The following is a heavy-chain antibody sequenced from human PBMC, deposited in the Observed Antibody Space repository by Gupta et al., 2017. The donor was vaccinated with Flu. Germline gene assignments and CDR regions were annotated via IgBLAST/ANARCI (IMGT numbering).Heavy chain of an antibody. CDR2: ISSSSSYI. CDR3: ARDLTGTTVSAGFDP. Sequence: EVQLVESGGGLVKPGGSLRLSCAASGFTFSSYSMNWVRQAPGKGLEWVSSISSSSSYIYYADSVKGRFTISRDNAKNSLYLQMNSLRAEDTAVYYCARDLTGTTVSAGFDPWGQGTLVTVSS. CDR1: GFTFSSYS. J-gene: IGHJ5*02. D-gene: IGHD1-7*01. V-gene: IGHV3-21*01.